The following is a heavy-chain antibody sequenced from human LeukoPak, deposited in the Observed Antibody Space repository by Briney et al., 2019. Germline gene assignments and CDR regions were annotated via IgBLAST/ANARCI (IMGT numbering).Heavy chain of an antibody. J-gene: IGHJ4*02. V-gene: IGHV3-7*04. Sequence: GGSLRLSCAASGFTFSRYWMTWVRQAPGKGLEWVANIKQDGSGKYYVGSVKGRFTISRDNAKNSLNLQMNSPRVEDTAVYYCARDWLGPFDYWGLGTLVTVSS. D-gene: IGHD3-10*01. CDR2: IKQDGSGK. CDR1: GFTFSRYW. CDR3: ARDWLGPFDY.